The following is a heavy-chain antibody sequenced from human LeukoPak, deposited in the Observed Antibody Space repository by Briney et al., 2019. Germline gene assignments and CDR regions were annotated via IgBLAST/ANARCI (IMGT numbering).Heavy chain of an antibody. Sequence: GGSLRLSCAASGFTFSNYAMHWVRQAPGKGLEWVAVISYDGSNKYYADSVKGRFTISRDNSKNTLYLQMNSLRAEDTAVFYCARDLSRSLSYYGMDVWGQGTTVTVSS. J-gene: IGHJ6*02. CDR3: ARDLSRSLSYYGMDV. CDR1: GFTFSNYA. CDR2: ISYDGSNK. D-gene: IGHD1-26*01. V-gene: IGHV3-30-3*01.